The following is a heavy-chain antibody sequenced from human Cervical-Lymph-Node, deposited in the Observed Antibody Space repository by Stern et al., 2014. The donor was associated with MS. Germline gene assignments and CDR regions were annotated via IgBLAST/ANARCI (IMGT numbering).Heavy chain of an antibody. D-gene: IGHD6-13*01. CDR3: ALSSEASDRWYSLGYDL. V-gene: IGHV1-69*01. CDR2: IFPVFGTP. Sequence: VQLVQSGAEVTKPGSSVKVSCKASGGTFIKFPSSWVRQAPGPGIEWMGGIFPVFGTPTYAQEFRGRVTITADVSTSTVYMELSSLRSDDTAVYYCALSSEASDRWYSLGYDLWGQGTLVTVSS. CDR1: GGTFIKFP. J-gene: IGHJ5*02.